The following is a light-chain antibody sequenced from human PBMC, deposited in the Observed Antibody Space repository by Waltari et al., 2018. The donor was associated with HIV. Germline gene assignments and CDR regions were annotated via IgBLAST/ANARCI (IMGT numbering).Light chain of an antibody. Sequence: DLQMTQSPSSLSASVGDRVTITCRASQDIGNALDWYQQKSGKAPKRLIYGASSLQSGVPSRFSGSGSGTEFTLTIYNLQPEDFATYYCLQHKTYLGTFGPGTKVDIQ. V-gene: IGKV1-17*02. J-gene: IGKJ3*01. CDR1: QDIGNA. CDR3: LQHKTYLGT. CDR2: GAS.